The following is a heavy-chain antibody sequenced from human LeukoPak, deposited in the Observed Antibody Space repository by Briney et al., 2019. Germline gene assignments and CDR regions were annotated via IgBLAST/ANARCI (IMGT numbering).Heavy chain of an antibody. Sequence: TGGSLRLSCAASGFHFSNSWMIWVRQAPGKGLVWVVTIKPDGSAQYYVDSVKGRFTISRDNAKNSLFLQINRLRAEDTAVYYCARVGTPVTGAGYFDYWGQGTLVTVSS. J-gene: IGHJ4*02. D-gene: IGHD5-18*01. CDR1: GFHFSNSW. CDR2: IKPDGSAQ. V-gene: IGHV3-7*01. CDR3: ARVGTPVTGAGYFDY.